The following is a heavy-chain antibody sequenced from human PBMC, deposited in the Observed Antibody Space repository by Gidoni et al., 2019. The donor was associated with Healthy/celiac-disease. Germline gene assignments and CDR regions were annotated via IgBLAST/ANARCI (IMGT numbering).Heavy chain of an antibody. D-gene: IGHD6-13*01. J-gene: IGHJ5*02. Sequence: EVQLVESGGGLIQPGGSLSLSCAASGFPVGSNYMSWVRQAPGKGLEWVSVIYSGGSTYYADSVKGRFTISGDNSKNTLYLQMNSLRAEDTAVYYCARVMVAAAGTRWFDPWGQGTLVTVSS. CDR3: ARVMVAAAGTRWFDP. CDR2: IYSGGST. CDR1: GFPVGSNY. V-gene: IGHV3-53*01.